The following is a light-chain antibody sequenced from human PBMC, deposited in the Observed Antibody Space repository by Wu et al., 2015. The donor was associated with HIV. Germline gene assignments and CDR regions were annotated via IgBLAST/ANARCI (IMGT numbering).Light chain of an antibody. CDR2: GAS. Sequence: EIVLTQSPGTLSLSPGERATLSCRASQTLSGNYLAWYQQKPGQAPRLLISGASNRASGIPDRFSGGGSGTDFTLTISRLEPEDFVTYYCQQYYSTPLTFGGGTKVEIK. V-gene: IGKV3-20*01. CDR1: QTLSGNY. J-gene: IGKJ4*01. CDR3: QQYYSTPLT.